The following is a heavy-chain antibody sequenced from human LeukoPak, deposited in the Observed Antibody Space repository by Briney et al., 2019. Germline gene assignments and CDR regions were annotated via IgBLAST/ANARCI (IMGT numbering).Heavy chain of an antibody. CDR1: GFTFSSYG. D-gene: IGHD6-19*01. Sequence: GGSLRLSCAASGFTFSSYGMHWVRQAPGKGLEWVAVISYDGSNKYYADSVKGRFTISRDKSKNTLYLQMNSLRAEDTAVYYCAKDKGGSGEIYFDYWGQGTLVTVSS. V-gene: IGHV3-30*18. CDR2: ISYDGSNK. CDR3: AKDKGGSGEIYFDY. J-gene: IGHJ4*02.